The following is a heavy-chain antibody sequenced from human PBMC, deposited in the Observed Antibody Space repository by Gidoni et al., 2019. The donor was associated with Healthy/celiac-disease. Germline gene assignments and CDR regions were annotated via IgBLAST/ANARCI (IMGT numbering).Heavy chain of an antibody. CDR2: MNPNTGNT. D-gene: IGHD4-17*01. V-gene: IGHV1-8*01. Sequence: VQLVQSGDEVKRPGAAVKVSCKASGDTFTSYEINWLRRATGQGLEWMGWMNPNTGNTGYAQKFQGRVTMTRNTSISTAYMELISLRSEDTAVYYCARSTTATEDVYWGQGTLVTVSS. CDR1: GDTFTSYE. J-gene: IGHJ4*02. CDR3: ARSTTATEDVY.